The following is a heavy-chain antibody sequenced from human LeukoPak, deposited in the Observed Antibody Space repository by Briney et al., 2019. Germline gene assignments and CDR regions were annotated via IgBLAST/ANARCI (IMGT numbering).Heavy chain of an antibody. V-gene: IGHV3-30-3*01. CDR2: ISYDGSNK. J-gene: IGHJ4*02. CDR1: GFTFSSYA. D-gene: IGHD6-13*01. Sequence: ARSLRLSCAASGFTFSSYAMHWVRQAPGKGLEWVAVISYDGSNKYYADSVKGRFTISRDNSKNTLYLQMNSLRAEDTAVYYCARDQGSSWYYFDYWGQGTLVTVSS. CDR3: ARDQGSSWYYFDY.